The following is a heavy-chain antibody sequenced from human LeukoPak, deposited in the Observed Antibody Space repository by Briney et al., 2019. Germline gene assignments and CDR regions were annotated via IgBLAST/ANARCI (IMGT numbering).Heavy chain of an antibody. CDR2: INPNSGGT. D-gene: IGHD6-19*01. CDR3: ATAVIGVAGTEWFDP. V-gene: IGHV1-2*02. Sequence: ASVKVSCKASGYTFTGYYMHWVRQAPGQGLEWMGWINPNSGGTNYAQKFQGRVTMTRDASISTAYMELSRLRSDAPAVYYCATAVIGVAGTEWFDPWGQGTLVTVSS. CDR1: GYTFTGYY. J-gene: IGHJ5*02.